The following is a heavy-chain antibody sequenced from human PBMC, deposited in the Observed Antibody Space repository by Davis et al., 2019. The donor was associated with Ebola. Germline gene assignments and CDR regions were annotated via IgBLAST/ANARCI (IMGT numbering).Heavy chain of an antibody. CDR1: GGSISSSSYY. CDR2: VYYSGST. CDR3: ARVRVAVADGMDV. D-gene: IGHD6-19*01. J-gene: IGHJ6*04. V-gene: IGHV4-39*01. Sequence: MPSETLSLTCTVSGGSISSSSYYWGWIRQPPGKGLEWIGTVYYSGSTYYNPSLQSRVTISVDTSKNQFSLKLSSVTAADTAVYYCARVRVAVADGMDVWGKGTTVTVSS.